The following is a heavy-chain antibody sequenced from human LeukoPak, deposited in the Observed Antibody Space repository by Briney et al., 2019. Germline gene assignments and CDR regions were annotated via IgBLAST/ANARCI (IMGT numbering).Heavy chain of an antibody. Sequence: SETLSLTCAVYGGSFSSYYWSWIRQPAGKGLEWIGRIYTSGSTNYNPSLKSRVTMSVDTSKNQFSLKLSSVTAADTAVYYCARVSGSTYYYYYGMDVWGQGTTVTVSS. CDR3: ARVSGSTYYYYYGMDV. CDR2: IYTSGST. CDR1: GGSFSSYY. V-gene: IGHV4-59*10. J-gene: IGHJ6*02. D-gene: IGHD1-26*01.